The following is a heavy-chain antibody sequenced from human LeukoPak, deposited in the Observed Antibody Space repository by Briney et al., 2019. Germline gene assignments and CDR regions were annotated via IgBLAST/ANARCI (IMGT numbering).Heavy chain of an antibody. V-gene: IGHV3-11*01. D-gene: IGHD4-11*01. CDR1: GFTFSDYY. Sequence: GGSLRLSCAASGFTFSDYYMSWIRQAPGKGLEWLSYISSSGTTIYYTDSVKGRFTISRDNAKNSLYLQMNSLRAEDTAVNYCARGIRQYAKSYFDYWGQGTLVTVSS. CDR3: ARGIRQYAKSYFDY. CDR2: ISSSGTTI. J-gene: IGHJ4*02.